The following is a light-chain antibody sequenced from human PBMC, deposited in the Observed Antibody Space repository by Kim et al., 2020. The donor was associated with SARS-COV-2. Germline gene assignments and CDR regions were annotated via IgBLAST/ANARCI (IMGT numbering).Light chain of an antibody. CDR1: KLGDKY. CDR3: QAWDSSTVV. CDR2: QDS. Sequence: GSPGQTASVTCSGDKLGDKYACWHQQKPGQSPVLVIYQDSKRPSGIPERFSGSNSGNTATLTISGTQAMDEADYYCQAWDSSTVVFGGGTQLTVL. J-gene: IGLJ2*01. V-gene: IGLV3-1*01.